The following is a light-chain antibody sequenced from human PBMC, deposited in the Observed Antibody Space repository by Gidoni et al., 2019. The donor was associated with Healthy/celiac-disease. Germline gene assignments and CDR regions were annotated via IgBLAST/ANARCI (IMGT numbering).Light chain of an antibody. Sequence: DIHLTQSPSSLSASVGDRVTITCRASQSISSYLNWYQQKPGKAPKLLIYAASSLQSGVPSRFSGSGSGTDVTLTISSLQPEDFATDYCKQSYSTPFTFGPGTKVDIK. CDR1: QSISSY. CDR3: KQSYSTPFT. J-gene: IGKJ3*01. V-gene: IGKV1-39*01. CDR2: AAS.